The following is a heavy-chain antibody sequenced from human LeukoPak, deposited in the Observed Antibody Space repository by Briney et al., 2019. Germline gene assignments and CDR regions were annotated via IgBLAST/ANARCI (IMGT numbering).Heavy chain of an antibody. D-gene: IGHD3-22*01. CDR2: MYLSGTT. CDR1: GDSINSLDL. V-gene: IGHV4-4*02. Sequence: SGALSLTCTVYGDSINSLDLWSWVRQPPGKGLEWIGEMYLSGTTHSNPSVKSRVTISIDKSKNQFFLNLSSVTAADTAVYYCAGLVGRYSSGLYYYYFDYWGQGTLVTVSS. J-gene: IGHJ4*02. CDR3: AGLVGRYSSGLYYYYFDY.